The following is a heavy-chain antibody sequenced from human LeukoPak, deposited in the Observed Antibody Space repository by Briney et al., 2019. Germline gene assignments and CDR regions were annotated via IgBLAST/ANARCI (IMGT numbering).Heavy chain of an antibody. V-gene: IGHV3-15*01. D-gene: IGHD6-13*01. CDR1: GFTFSSYA. CDR2: IKSKNVGGTT. J-gene: IGHJ4*02. Sequence: GGSLRLSCAASGFTFSSYAMSWVRQAPGKGLEWVGRIKSKNVGGTTDYAAPVKGRCTISRDDSKNTVYLQINSLKSEDTAVYYCTAERSSWYHYWGQGTLVTVSS. CDR3: TAERSSWYHY.